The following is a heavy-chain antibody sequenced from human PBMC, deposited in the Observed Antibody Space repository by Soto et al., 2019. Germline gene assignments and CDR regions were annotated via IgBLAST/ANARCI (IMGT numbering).Heavy chain of an antibody. CDR1: GGTFSSYA. CDR3: ARDYSPPPWVYYYGMDV. D-gene: IGHD1-26*01. V-gene: IGHV1-69*01. Sequence: VKVSCKASGGTFSSYAISWVRQAPGQGLEWMGGIIPIFGTANYAQKFQGRVTITADESTSTAYMELSSLRSEDTAVYYCARDYSPPPWVYYYGMDVWGQGTTVTVSS. J-gene: IGHJ6*02. CDR2: IIPIFGTA.